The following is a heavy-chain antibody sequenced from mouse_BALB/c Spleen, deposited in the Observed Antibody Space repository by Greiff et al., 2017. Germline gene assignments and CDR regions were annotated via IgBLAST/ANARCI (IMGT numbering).Heavy chain of an antibody. CDR2: IYPGDGDT. Sequence: VQRVESGPELVKPGASVKISCKASGYAFSSSWMNWVKQRPGQGLEWIGRIYPGDGDTNYNGKFKGKATLTADKSSSTAYMQLSSLTSVDSAVYFCARSRDDYYAMDYWGQGTSVTVSA. CDR3: ARSRDDYYAMDY. J-gene: IGHJ4*01. CDR1: GYAFSSSW. V-gene: IGHV1-82*01.